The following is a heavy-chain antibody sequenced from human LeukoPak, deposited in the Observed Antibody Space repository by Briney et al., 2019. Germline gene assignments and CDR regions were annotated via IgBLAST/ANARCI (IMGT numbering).Heavy chain of an antibody. J-gene: IGHJ6*03. CDR2: INGGGNTT. D-gene: IGHD6-19*01. V-gene: IGHV3-23*01. CDR1: GFAFSSFA. Sequence: PGGSLRLSCAASGFAFSSFAMGWVRQSSGKGLEWLSTINGGGNTTFYADSVKGSFTISRDNSKNTLYLHMDSLIPDDTAIYYCTKELHVAVAVADYYYFYMDVWGRGTAVTVSS. CDR3: TKELHVAVAVADYYYFYMDV.